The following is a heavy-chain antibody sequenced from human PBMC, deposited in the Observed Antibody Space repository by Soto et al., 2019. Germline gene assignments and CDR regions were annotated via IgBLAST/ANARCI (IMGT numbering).Heavy chain of an antibody. CDR1: GFTFSKNW. V-gene: IGHV3-74*01. D-gene: IGHD1-26*01. CDR3: ARDDGGFRSGSYFFIY. CDR2: INSDGTTT. J-gene: IGHJ4*02. Sequence: PGGSLRLSCAASGFTFSKNWMHWVRQAPGKGLVWVSRINSDGTTTSYADSVKGRFTITRDNAKNTLFLEMNSLRAEDTALYYCARDDGGFRSGSYFFIYWGQGTLVTVS.